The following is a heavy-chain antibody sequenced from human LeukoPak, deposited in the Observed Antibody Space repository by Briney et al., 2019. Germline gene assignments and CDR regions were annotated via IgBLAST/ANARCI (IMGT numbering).Heavy chain of an antibody. Sequence: PSETLSLTCTVSGGSISSYYWSWIRQPPGKGLGLNGYVYHSDSRNYYPSLTSRITISVVMSKTQFFLELPSVTAADTAVHYCATALFRYDSNSRSLHWYFDLWGRGTLVTVSS. CDR1: GGSISSYY. CDR3: ATALFRYDSNSRSLHWYFDL. D-gene: IGHD3-22*01. J-gene: IGHJ2*01. V-gene: IGHV4-59*01. CDR2: VYHSDSR.